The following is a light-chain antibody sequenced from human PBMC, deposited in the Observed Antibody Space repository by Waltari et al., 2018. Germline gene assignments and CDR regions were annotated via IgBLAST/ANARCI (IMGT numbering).Light chain of an antibody. V-gene: IGKV2-28*01. Sequence: DIVMTQTPLSLPVTLGKPASISCRSSQTLLSSNGYNYLNWYLQKSGQSPQLLIYYASNRASGVPDRFSGSGSGTDFTLKISRVEAEDVGVYYCMETLQTPLTFGGGTKVEIK. CDR1: QTLLSSNGYNY. J-gene: IGKJ4*01. CDR2: YAS. CDR3: METLQTPLT.